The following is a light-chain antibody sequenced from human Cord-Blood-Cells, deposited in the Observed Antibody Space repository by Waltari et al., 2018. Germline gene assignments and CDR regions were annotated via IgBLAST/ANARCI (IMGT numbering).Light chain of an antibody. V-gene: IGLV3-19*01. CDR3: NSRDSSGNHPNWV. J-gene: IGLJ3*02. Sequence: SSELTQDPAVSVALGQTVRITCQGDSLRSYYESRYQQKPGQAPVLVIYGKNNRPSGIPDRFSGSSSGNTASLTITGAQAEDEADYYCNSRDSSGNHPNWVFGGGTKLTVL. CDR2: GKN. CDR1: SLRSYY.